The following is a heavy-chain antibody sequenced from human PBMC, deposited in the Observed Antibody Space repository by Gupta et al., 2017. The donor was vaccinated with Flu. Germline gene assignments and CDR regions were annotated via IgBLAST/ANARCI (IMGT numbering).Heavy chain of an antibody. CDR3: AREYRGYDLGYDHYYAMDV. Sequence: KGLEWVAYIGRSGAPSNYADSVKGRFTVSRDNAQTSLYLQMDSLRAEDTAVYYCAREYRGYDLGYDHYYAMDVWGQGTTVTVSS. V-gene: IGHV3-11*01. J-gene: IGHJ6*02. D-gene: IGHD5-12*01. CDR2: IGRSGAPS.